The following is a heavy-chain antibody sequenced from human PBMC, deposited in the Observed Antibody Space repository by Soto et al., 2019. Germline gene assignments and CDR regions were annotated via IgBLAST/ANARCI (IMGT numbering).Heavy chain of an antibody. Sequence: SETLSLTCTVSGGSISSYYWSWIRQPPGKGLEWIGYIYYSGSTNYNPSLKSRVTISVDTSKNQFSLKLSSVTAADTAVYYCARARYGSGRQYYYYYYMDVGGQGTTVTVS. V-gene: IGHV4-59*08. CDR3: ARARYGSGRQYYYYYYMDV. CDR1: GGSISSYY. J-gene: IGHJ6*03. CDR2: IYYSGST. D-gene: IGHD3-10*01.